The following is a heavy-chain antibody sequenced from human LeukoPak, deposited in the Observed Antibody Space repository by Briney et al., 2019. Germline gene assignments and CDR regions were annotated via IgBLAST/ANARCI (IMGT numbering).Heavy chain of an antibody. CDR1: GFTFGTYW. CDR2: INSDGSGT. Sequence: GGSLRLSCAASGFTFGTYWMHWVRQAPGKGLVWVSHINSDGSGTSYADSVKGRFTISRDNAKNTLYLHMNSLRAEDTAVYYCAKDRFFTYDSSGYYDYWGQGTLVTVSS. V-gene: IGHV3-74*01. D-gene: IGHD3-22*01. J-gene: IGHJ4*02. CDR3: AKDRFFTYDSSGYYDY.